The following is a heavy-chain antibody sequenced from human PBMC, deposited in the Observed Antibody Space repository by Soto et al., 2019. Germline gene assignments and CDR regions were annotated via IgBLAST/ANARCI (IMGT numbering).Heavy chain of an antibody. Sequence: ASVKVSCKASGYTFTSYGISWVRQAPGQGLEWMGWISAYNGNTNYAQKLQGRVTMTTDTSTSTAYMELRSLRSDDTAVYYCAIYPAVNYDCWSGYGASRNWFDPWGQGTLVTVSS. J-gene: IGHJ5*02. V-gene: IGHV1-18*04. CDR3: AIYPAVNYDCWSGYGASRNWFDP. CDR1: GYTFTSYG. D-gene: IGHD3-3*01. CDR2: ISAYNGNT.